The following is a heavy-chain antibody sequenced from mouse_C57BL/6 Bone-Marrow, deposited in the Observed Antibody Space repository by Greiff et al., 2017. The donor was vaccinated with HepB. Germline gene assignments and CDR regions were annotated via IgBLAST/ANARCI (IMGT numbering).Heavy chain of an antibody. CDR2: IWSDGST. J-gene: IGHJ4*01. D-gene: IGHD1-1*01. V-gene: IGHV2-6-1*01. Sequence: VMLVESGPGLVAPSQSLSITCTVSGFSLTSYGVHWVRQPPGKGLEWLVVIWSDGSTTYNSALKSRLSISKDNSKSQVFLKMNSLQTDDTAMYYCARHGVYYYGSSSLLAMDYWGQGTSVTVSS. CDR3: ARHGVYYYGSSSLLAMDY. CDR1: GFSLTSYG.